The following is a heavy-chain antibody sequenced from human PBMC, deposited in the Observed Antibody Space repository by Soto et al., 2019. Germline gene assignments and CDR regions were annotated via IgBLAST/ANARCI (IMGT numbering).Heavy chain of an antibody. Sequence: EGYLRLSCAASGFTFSNVWLSWVRQGPGKELEWLGRIKSRTENETTDYASPARGRFIISRDDSKNMLYLQLNSLKSEDTGVYYCVTVLPHAKSWFDYWGQGTPVTVSS. CDR3: VTVLPHAKSWFDY. J-gene: IGHJ4*02. CDR1: GFTFSNVW. D-gene: IGHD2-8*01. V-gene: IGHV3-15*01. CDR2: IKSRTENETT.